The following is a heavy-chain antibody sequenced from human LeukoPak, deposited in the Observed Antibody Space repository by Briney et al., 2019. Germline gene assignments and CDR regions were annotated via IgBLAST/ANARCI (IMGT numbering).Heavy chain of an antibody. CDR1: GFTFSSYD. Sequence: GGSLRLSCAASGFTFSSYDMTWARRAPGKGLEWVSTINYSGTKTYYADSVKGRFTISRDNSRDTVYLQMNNLRAEDTAIYFCVKRGSNFGPFDNWGQGTQVTVSS. CDR3: VKRGSNFGPFDN. CDR2: INYSGTKT. V-gene: IGHV3-23*05. J-gene: IGHJ4*02. D-gene: IGHD1-1*01.